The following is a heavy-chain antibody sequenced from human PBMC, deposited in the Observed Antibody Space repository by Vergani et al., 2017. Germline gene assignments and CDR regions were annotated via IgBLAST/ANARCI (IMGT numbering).Heavy chain of an antibody. CDR1: GGSISSYY. CDR3: ARDGTFWSGYSRAYGMDV. D-gene: IGHD3-3*01. J-gene: IGHJ6*02. Sequence: QVQLPESGPGLVKPSETLSLTCTVSGGSISSYYWSWIRQPPGKGLEWIGYIYYSGSTNYNPSLKSRVTISVDTSKNQFSLKLSSVTAADTAVYYCARDGTFWSGYSRAYGMDVWGQGTTVTVSS. CDR2: IYYSGST. V-gene: IGHV4-59*01.